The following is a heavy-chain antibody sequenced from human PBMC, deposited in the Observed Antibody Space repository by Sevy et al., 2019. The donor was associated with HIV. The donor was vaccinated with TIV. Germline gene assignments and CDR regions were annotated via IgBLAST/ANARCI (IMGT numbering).Heavy chain of an antibody. CDR3: TTKKDFWSGYFYFDY. Sequence: GGSLRLSCAASGFTFSKAWMSWVRQAPGKGLEWVGRIKSNTDGGTTDYAEPMKGRFTISRDDSKNTLYLQVNSLKTDDTAVYYCTTKKDFWSGYFYFDYWGQGTLVTVSS. CDR2: IKSNTDGGTT. J-gene: IGHJ4*02. CDR1: GFTFSKAW. D-gene: IGHD3-3*01. V-gene: IGHV3-15*01.